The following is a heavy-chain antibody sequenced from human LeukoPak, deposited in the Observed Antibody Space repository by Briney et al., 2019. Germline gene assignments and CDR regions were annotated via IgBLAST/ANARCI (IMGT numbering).Heavy chain of an antibody. CDR2: IYNSGST. D-gene: IGHD3-10*01. J-gene: IGHJ5*02. CDR1: GYSISSGYY. CDR3: ARDRGHYYGSGSYIWFDP. V-gene: IGHV4-38-2*02. Sequence: PSETLSLTCTVSGYSISSGYYWGWIRQAPGKGLEWIGSIYNSGSTYYNPSLKSRVTISVDTSKNQFSLKLSSVTAADTAVYYCARDRGHYYGSGSYIWFDPWGQGTLVTVSS.